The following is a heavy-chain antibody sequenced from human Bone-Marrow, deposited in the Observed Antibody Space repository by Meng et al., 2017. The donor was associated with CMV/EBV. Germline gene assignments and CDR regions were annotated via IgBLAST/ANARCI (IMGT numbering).Heavy chain of an antibody. CDR2: IYYSGST. Sequence: SETLSLTCTVSGGSISSSSYYWGWIRPPPGKGLEWIGSIYYSGSTYYNPSLKSRVTISVDTSKNQFSLKLSSVTAADTAVYYCARVRLGGSSGLGEFDPWGQGTLVTVSS. CDR1: GGSISSSSYY. D-gene: IGHD3-16*01. V-gene: IGHV4-39*07. J-gene: IGHJ5*02. CDR3: ARVRLGGSSGLGEFDP.